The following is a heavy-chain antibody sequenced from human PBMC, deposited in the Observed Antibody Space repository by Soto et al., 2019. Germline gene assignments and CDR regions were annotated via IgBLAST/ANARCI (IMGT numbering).Heavy chain of an antibody. CDR2: ISYSGST. CDR1: GGSMTSGDYY. D-gene: IGHD3-22*01. CDR3: VRDDAYYFDTSTAYFFYY. J-gene: IGHJ4*02. V-gene: IGHV4-30-4*01. Sequence: SETLSLTCTVSGGSMTSGDYYWSWIRQPPGKGLEWIGYISYSGSTYYNPSLKSRVTISSDTSKNHFSLTLRYVTAADTAVYYCVRDDAYYFDTSTAYFFYYWGQGTLVTVSS.